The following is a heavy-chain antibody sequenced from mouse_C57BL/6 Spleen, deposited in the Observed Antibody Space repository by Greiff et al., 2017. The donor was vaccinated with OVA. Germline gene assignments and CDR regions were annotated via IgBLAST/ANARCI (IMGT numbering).Heavy chain of an antibody. J-gene: IGHJ4*01. V-gene: IGHV1-80*01. CDR3: ADCNCEGYAMDD. CDR1: GYAFSSYW. Sequence: VQLQQSGAELVKPGASVKLSCKASGYAFSSYWMNWVKQRPGKGLEWIGQIDPGDGDTNYTGKFQGKATMTADKSSSTAYMQLSSLSSEDSAVYVCADCNCEGYAMDDWGQGTTVTVYS. CDR2: IDPGDGDT. D-gene: IGHD2-1*01.